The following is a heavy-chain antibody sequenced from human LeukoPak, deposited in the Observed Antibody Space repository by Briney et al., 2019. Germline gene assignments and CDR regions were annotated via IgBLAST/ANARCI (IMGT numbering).Heavy chain of an antibody. D-gene: IGHD6-19*01. CDR1: GYTFTSYY. Sequence: ASVKVSCTASGYTFTSYYMHWVRQAPGQGLEWMGIINPSGGSTSYAQKFQGRVTMTRDTSTSTVYMELSSLRPEDTAVYYCAREDDSSGWYNWFDPWGQGTLVTVSS. V-gene: IGHV1-46*01. CDR3: AREDDSSGWYNWFDP. CDR2: INPSGGST. J-gene: IGHJ5*02.